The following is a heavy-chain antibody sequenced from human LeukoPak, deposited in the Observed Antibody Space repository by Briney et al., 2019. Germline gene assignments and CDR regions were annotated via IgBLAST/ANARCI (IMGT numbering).Heavy chain of an antibody. CDR2: IYPGDSDT. D-gene: IGHD6-19*01. CDR1: GYSFTSYW. V-gene: IGHV5-51*01. J-gene: IGHJ4*02. CDR3: ARQGRVVGVAGGGDY. Sequence: GESLKISCQGSGYSFTSYWIGWVRQMPGKGLEWMGIIYPGDSDTRYSPSFQGQVTISADKSISTAYLQWSSLKASDTAMYYCARQGRVVGVAGGGDYWGQGTLVTVSS.